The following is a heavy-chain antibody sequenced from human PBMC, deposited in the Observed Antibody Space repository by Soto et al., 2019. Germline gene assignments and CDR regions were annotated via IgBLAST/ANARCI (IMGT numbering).Heavy chain of an antibody. CDR1: GFTFGDYA. Sequence: GGSLRLSCTASGFTFGDYAMSWVRQAPGKGLEWVGFIRSKAYGGTTEYAASVKGRFTISRDDSKSIAYLQMNSLKTEDTAVYYCTSAYYYGSGSYSKNYYYYYYGMDVWGQGTTVTVSS. CDR3: TSAYYYGSGSYSKNYYYYYYGMDV. J-gene: IGHJ6*02. V-gene: IGHV3-49*04. D-gene: IGHD3-10*01. CDR2: IRSKAYGGTT.